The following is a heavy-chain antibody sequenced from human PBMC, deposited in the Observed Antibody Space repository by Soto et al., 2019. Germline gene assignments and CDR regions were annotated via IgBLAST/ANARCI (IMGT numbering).Heavy chain of an antibody. CDR2: IKQDGSEK. CDR3: AREGGQCSSTSCYYYYYYGMDV. V-gene: IGHV3-7*01. D-gene: IGHD2-2*01. CDR1: GFTFSSYW. Sequence: GGSLRLSCAASGFTFSSYWMSWVRQAPGKGLEWVANIKQDGSEKYYVDSVKGRFTISRDNAKNSLYLQMNSLRAEDEDVYYCAREGGQCSSTSCYYYYYYGMDVWGQGTTVTVSS. J-gene: IGHJ6*02.